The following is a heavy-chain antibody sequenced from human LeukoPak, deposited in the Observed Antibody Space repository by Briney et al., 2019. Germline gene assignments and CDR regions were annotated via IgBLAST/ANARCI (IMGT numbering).Heavy chain of an antibody. CDR2: ISSNGGST. CDR3: TRASDFWSGYFFDY. D-gene: IGHD3-3*01. V-gene: IGHV3-64*01. CDR1: GFTFSSYA. J-gene: IGHJ4*02. Sequence: GGSLRLSCAASGFTFSSYAMHWVRQAPGKGLEYVSAISSNGGSTYYANSVKGRFTISRGNSKNTLYLQMGSLRAEDMAVYYCTRASDFWSGYFFDYWGQGTLVTVSS.